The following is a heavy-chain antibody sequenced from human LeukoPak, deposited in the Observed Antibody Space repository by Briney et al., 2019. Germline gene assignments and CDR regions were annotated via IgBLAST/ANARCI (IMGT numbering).Heavy chain of an antibody. CDR2: FDPEDGET. V-gene: IGHV1-24*01. J-gene: IGHJ4*02. D-gene: IGHD4-17*01. CDR1: GYTLTELS. CDR3: ATNPLKRPDYGDYYFDY. Sequence: ASVNVSCKVSGYTLTELSMHWVRQAPGKGLEWMGGFDPEDGETIYAQKFQGRVTMTEDTSTDTAYMELSSLRSEDTAVYYCATNPLKRPDYGDYYFDYWGQGTLVTVSS.